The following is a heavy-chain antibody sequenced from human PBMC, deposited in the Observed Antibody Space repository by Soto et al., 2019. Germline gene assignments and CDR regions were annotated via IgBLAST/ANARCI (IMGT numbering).Heavy chain of an antibody. CDR3: ARHIVVVTATSYGMDV. J-gene: IGHJ6*02. CDR1: GYTFTSYG. V-gene: IGHV1-18*01. CDR2: ISAYNGNT. D-gene: IGHD2-21*02. Sequence: ASVNVSCKASGYTFTSYGISWVRQAPGQGLEWMGWISAYNGNTNYAQKLQGRVTMTTDTSTSTAYMELRSLRSDDTAVYYCARHIVVVTATSYGMDVWGQGTTVTVSS.